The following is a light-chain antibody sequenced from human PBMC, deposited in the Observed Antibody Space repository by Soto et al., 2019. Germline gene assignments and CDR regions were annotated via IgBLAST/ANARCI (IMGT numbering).Light chain of an antibody. J-gene: IGKJ1*01. V-gene: IGKV3D-7*01. CDR1: HSIDSNY. Sequence: EIVMTQSPCTLSLSPGETVTLSCRASHSIDSNYLSWYQQKPGQAPRLLIYGASNRASGFPARFSGSGSGTEFTLTISSLQSEDFAVYYCQQYNDNWPTFGQGTKVDIK. CDR2: GAS. CDR3: QQYNDNWPT.